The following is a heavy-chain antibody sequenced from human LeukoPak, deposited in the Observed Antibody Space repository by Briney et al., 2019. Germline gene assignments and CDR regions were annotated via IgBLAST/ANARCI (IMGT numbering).Heavy chain of an antibody. CDR3: ARDRGRGYSYGYSDY. CDR2: ISAYNGNT. J-gene: IGHJ4*02. V-gene: IGHV1-18*01. CDR1: GYTFTSYG. D-gene: IGHD5-18*01. Sequence: ASVKVSCKASGYTFTSYGISWVRRAPGQGLEWMGWISAYNGNTNYAQKLQGRVTMTTDTSTSTAYMELRSLRSDDTAVYYCARDRGRGYSYGYSDYWGQGTLVTVSS.